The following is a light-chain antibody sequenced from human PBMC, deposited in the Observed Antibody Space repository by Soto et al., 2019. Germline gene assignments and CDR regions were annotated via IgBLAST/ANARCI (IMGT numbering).Light chain of an antibody. CDR2: DAS. V-gene: IGKV1-5*01. CDR3: QRYNSYSRT. CDR1: QNVNNW. J-gene: IGKJ1*01. Sequence: DIQMTQSPSTLSASVGDSVTITCRASQNVNNWVAWYQQKPGKAPRFLIYDASSLESGVPSRFSGSGSGTDFTLTISSLQPDDFETYYCQRYNSYSRTFGQGTKVEIK.